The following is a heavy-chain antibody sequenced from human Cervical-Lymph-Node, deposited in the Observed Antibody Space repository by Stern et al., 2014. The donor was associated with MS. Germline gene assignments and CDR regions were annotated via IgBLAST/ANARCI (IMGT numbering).Heavy chain of an antibody. Sequence: QVQLVESGPGLVKPSQTLSLTCTVSGGSISSGSYYWSWIRQPAGKRLEWIGRMFSSGNTFYNPSLKSRVNISVDTSQNQFSLEWSSLPAADTAVYYCARGYRFFDDWGQGTLVTVSS. CDR2: MFSSGNT. D-gene: IGHD3-16*02. CDR3: ARGYRFFDD. CDR1: GGSISSGSYY. J-gene: IGHJ4*02. V-gene: IGHV4-61*02.